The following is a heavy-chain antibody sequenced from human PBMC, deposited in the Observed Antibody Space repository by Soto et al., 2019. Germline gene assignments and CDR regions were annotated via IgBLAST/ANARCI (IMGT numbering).Heavy chain of an antibody. Sequence: SETLSLTCIVSGGSISSNYWSWIRQPPGKGLEWIGYIYYTGSTNFNPSLKNRVIISVDTSKNQFSLKLSSVTAADTAVYYCARSYPNTIFGVVPSRGLDVWGQGTTVTVSS. CDR1: GGSISSNY. D-gene: IGHD3-3*01. CDR3: ARSYPNTIFGVVPSRGLDV. V-gene: IGHV4-59*01. J-gene: IGHJ6*02. CDR2: IYYTGST.